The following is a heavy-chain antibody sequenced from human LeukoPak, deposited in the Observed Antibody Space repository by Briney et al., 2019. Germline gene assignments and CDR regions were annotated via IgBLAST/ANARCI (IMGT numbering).Heavy chain of an antibody. CDR3: ARGGKGQLVRFDP. D-gene: IGHD6-6*01. V-gene: IGHV1-18*01. J-gene: IGHJ5*02. CDR1: DYTFTSYG. Sequence: GASVNVSCTASDYTFTSYGISWVRQAPGQGLEWMGWISVYNGHANYAQKFQGRVTITADESTSTAYMELSSLRSEDTAVYYCARGGKGQLVRFDPWGQGTLVTVSS. CDR2: ISVYNGHA.